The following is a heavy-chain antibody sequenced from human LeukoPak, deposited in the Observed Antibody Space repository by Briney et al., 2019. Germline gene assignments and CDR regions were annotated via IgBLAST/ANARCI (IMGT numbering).Heavy chain of an antibody. V-gene: IGHV3-30*02. Sequence: GGSLRLSCAASGFTFSSYGMHWVRQAPGKGLERVAFIRYDGSNKYYADSVKGRFTISRDNSKNTLYLQMNSLRAEDTAVYYCAKENCSSTSCYIDYWGQGTLVTVSS. CDR2: IRYDGSNK. CDR1: GFTFSSYG. D-gene: IGHD2-2*01. J-gene: IGHJ4*02. CDR3: AKENCSSTSCYIDY.